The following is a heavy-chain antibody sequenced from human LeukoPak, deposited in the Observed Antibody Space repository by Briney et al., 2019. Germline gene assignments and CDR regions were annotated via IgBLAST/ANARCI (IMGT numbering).Heavy chain of an antibody. V-gene: IGHV1-2*02. CDR2: INPNSGGT. CDR3: ARAYGSGSSYHPDY. D-gene: IGHD3-10*01. J-gene: IGHJ4*02. CDR1: GGTFSSYA. Sequence: ASVKVSCKASGGTFSSYAISWVRQAPGQGLEWMGWINPNSGGTNSSQKFQDRVTLTRDTSISTAYMELGSLRSDDTAIYYCARAYGSGSSYHPDYWGQGTLVTVSS.